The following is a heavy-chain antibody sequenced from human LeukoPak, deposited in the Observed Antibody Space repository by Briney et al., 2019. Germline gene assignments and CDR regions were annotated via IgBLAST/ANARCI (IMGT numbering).Heavy chain of an antibody. D-gene: IGHD3-3*01. CDR3: AKGDGVTYYDFWSGYYSDYYGMDV. J-gene: IGHJ6*02. CDR1: GFTFSNYG. V-gene: IGHV3-30*18. CDR2: ISYDGSNK. Sequence: PGKSLRLSCAASGFTFSNYGMHWVRQAPGKGLEWVAVISYDGSNKYYADSVKGRFTISRDNSKNTLYLQMNSLRAEDTAVYYCAKGDGVTYYDFWSGYYSDYYGMDVWGQGTTVTVSS.